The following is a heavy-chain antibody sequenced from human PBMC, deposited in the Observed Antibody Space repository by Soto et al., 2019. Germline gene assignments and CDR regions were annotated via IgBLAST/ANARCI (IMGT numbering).Heavy chain of an antibody. CDR3: ARGAGYCSGGSCYYYYYMDV. J-gene: IGHJ6*03. V-gene: IGHV1-3*01. D-gene: IGHD2-15*01. Sequence: QVQLVQSGAEVKKPGASVKVSCKASGYTFTSYAMHWVRQAPGQRLEWMGWINAGNGNTKYSQKFQGRVTITRDTSASTAYMELSSLSSEDTAVYYCARGAGYCSGGSCYYYYYMDVWGKGTTVTVSS. CDR1: GYTFTSYA. CDR2: INAGNGNT.